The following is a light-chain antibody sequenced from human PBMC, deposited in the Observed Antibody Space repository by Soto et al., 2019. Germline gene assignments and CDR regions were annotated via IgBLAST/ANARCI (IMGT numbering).Light chain of an antibody. V-gene: IGKV1-6*01. CDR2: AAS. CDR3: QQTYNLPRT. J-gene: IGKJ1*01. CDR1: QGIRND. Sequence: AIQMTQSPSSLSASVGDRVTITCRASQGIRNDLGWYQQKPGKAPKLLIYAASTLQSGVPARFSGSGSGTEFTLTINKMQPEDFATYYCQQTYNLPRTFGQGTKVDIK.